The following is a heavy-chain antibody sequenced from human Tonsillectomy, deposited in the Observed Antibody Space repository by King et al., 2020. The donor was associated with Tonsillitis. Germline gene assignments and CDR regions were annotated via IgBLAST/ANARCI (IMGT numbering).Heavy chain of an antibody. J-gene: IGHJ4*02. CDR1: GFTFSNYA. Sequence: VQLVESGGGLVQPGRSLRLSCAASGFTFSNYAMSWVRQAPGKGLEWVSAISASGGNPYYADSVKGRFTISRDNSKNTLCLQMNSLRAEDTAVYYCAKPDSPYSISHMDYWGQGNLVTVSS. V-gene: IGHV3-23*04. D-gene: IGHD6-13*01. CDR3: AKPDSPYSISHMDY. CDR2: ISASGGNP.